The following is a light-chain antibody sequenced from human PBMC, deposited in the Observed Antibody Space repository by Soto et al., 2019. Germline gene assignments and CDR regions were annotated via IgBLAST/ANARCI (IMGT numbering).Light chain of an antibody. CDR1: QSIGRF. CDR2: VAS. J-gene: IGKJ4*01. Sequence: DIQMTQSPSSLSASVGDRVTITCRASQSIGRFLNWHQQKPGRAPNVLINVASTLRSGVPSRFSGSGSGTDFNLTINSLEPEDFETYFCQQSFTTPLTLGGGTKVDI. V-gene: IGKV1-39*01. CDR3: QQSFTTPLT.